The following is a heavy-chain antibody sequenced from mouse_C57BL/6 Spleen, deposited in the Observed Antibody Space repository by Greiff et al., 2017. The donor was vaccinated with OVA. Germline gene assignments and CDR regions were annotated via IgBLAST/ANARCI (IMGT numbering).Heavy chain of an antibody. Sequence: QVQLQQPGTELVKPGASVKLSCKASGYTFTSYWMHWVKQRPGQGLEWIGNINPSNGGTNYNEKFKSKATLTVDKSSSTAYMQLISLTSEDSAVYYCARPLRPLYAMDYWGQGTSVTVSS. CDR2: INPSNGGT. J-gene: IGHJ4*01. V-gene: IGHV1-53*01. CDR1: GYTFTSYW. D-gene: IGHD3-2*02. CDR3: ARPLRPLYAMDY.